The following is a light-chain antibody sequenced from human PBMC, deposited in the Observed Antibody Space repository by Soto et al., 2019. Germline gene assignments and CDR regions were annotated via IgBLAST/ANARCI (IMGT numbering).Light chain of an antibody. CDR1: QSISVY. CDR2: DAS. V-gene: IGKV3-11*01. J-gene: IGKJ4*01. Sequence: EIVLTQSPATLSLSPGERASLSCRASQSISVYLAWYQQKPGQAPILLTSDASNRANGIPARFSGSGSGTDFTLTISSLEPEDFAVYYCHQRTKWPLTFGGGTKVEIK. CDR3: HQRTKWPLT.